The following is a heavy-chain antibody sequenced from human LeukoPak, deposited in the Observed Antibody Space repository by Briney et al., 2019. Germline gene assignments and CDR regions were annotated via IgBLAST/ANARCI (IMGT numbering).Heavy chain of an antibody. Sequence: PSETLSLTCAVYGGSFSGYYWSWIRQPPGKGLEWIGEINHSGSTNYNPSLKSRFTISVDTSKNQFSLKLSSVTAADTAVYYCASRFRGLGGSGSYYPYYYYYGMDVWGQGTTVTVSS. V-gene: IGHV4-34*01. CDR2: INHSGST. CDR1: GGSFSGYY. J-gene: IGHJ6*02. D-gene: IGHD3-10*01. CDR3: ASRFRGLGGSGSYYPYYYYYGMDV.